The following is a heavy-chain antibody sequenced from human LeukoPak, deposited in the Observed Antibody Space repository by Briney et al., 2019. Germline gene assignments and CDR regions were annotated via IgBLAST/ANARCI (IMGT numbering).Heavy chain of an antibody. CDR1: GFTSSSYA. J-gene: IGHJ4*02. V-gene: IGHV3-23*01. D-gene: IGHD3-22*01. CDR2: ISGSGGST. CDR3: AKAIYYYDSSGCFDY. Sequence: GGSLRLSCAASGFTSSSYAMSWVRQAPGKGLEWVSAISGSGGSTYYADSVKGRFTISRDNSKNTLYLQMNSLRAEDTAVYYCAKAIYYYDSSGCFDYWGQGTLVTVSS.